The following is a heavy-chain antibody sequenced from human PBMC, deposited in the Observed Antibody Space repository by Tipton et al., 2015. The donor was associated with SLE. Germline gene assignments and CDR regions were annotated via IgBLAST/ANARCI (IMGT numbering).Heavy chain of an antibody. Sequence: TLSLTCAVSGGSIRSGSWWSWVRQPPGKGLEWIGEVYHSGSTNYSPSLKSRVSFSIDTSKHQFSLKLNSVTAADTAVYYCARRHYSGPFDSWGQGTLVTVSS. J-gene: IGHJ4*02. CDR3: ARRHYSGPFDS. CDR1: GGSIRSGSW. D-gene: IGHD5-12*01. V-gene: IGHV4-4*02. CDR2: VYHSGST.